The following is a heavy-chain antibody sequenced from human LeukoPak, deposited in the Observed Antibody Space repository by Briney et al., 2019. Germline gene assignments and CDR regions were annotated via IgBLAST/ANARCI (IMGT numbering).Heavy chain of an antibody. CDR1: GGSISSSNW. Sequence: PSETLSLTCAVSGGSISSSNWWSWVRQPPGKGLDWIGEIYHSESTNYNPALKSRDNISVDKSKNQFSLKLSSVTAADTAVYYCARDQNTMVRGVIIFRGRWFDPWGQGTLVTVSS. D-gene: IGHD3-10*01. J-gene: IGHJ5*02. CDR2: IYHSEST. V-gene: IGHV4-4*02. CDR3: ARDQNTMVRGVIIFRGRWFDP.